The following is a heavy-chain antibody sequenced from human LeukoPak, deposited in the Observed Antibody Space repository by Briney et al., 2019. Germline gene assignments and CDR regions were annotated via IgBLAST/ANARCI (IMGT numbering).Heavy chain of an antibody. CDR3: ARERGIQLWLGDATNYYGMDV. CDR2: IIPIFGIA. D-gene: IGHD5-18*01. CDR1: GGTFSSYA. Sequence: SVKVSCKASGGTFSSYAISWVRQAPGQGLEWMGRIIPIFGIANYAQKFQGRVTITADKSTSTAYMELSSLRSEDTAVYYYARERGIQLWLGDATNYYGMDVWGQGTTVTVSS. V-gene: IGHV1-69*04. J-gene: IGHJ6*02.